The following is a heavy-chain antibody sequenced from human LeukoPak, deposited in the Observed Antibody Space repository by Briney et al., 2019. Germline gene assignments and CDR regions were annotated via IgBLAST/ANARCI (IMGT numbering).Heavy chain of an antibody. CDR3: ASHTPFGMDV. CDR1: GGSISISNSNW. CDR2: IYHSGST. J-gene: IGHJ6*02. Sequence: SETLSLTCAVSGGSISISNSNWWSWVRQPPGKGLEWIGEIYHSGSTNYNPSLKSRVTISVDKSKNQFSLKLSSVTAADTAVYYCASHTPFGMDVWGQGTTVTVSS. V-gene: IGHV4-4*02.